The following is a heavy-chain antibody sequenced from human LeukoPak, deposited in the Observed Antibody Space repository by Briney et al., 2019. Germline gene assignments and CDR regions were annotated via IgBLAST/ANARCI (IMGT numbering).Heavy chain of an antibody. V-gene: IGHV4-31*03. D-gene: IGHD5-12*01. J-gene: IGHJ4*02. CDR3: ASRLVATYYFDN. CDR2: ISYSGNT. Sequence: SETLSLTCTVSDGSISSTGYYWTWIRPHPGKDLEWIGYISYSGNTYYHPSLKSRIAISVDTSKNQFSLRLTSMTAADTAIYYCASRLVATYYFDNWGQGTLVTVSS. CDR1: DGSISSTGYY.